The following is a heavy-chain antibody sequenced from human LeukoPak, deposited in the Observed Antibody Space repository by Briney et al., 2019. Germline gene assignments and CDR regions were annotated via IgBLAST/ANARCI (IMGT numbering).Heavy chain of an antibody. CDR1: GGSISSSSYY. V-gene: IGHV4-39*01. D-gene: IGHD2-2*01. CDR2: IYYSGST. CDR3: ARVVPAALMLWGRYNWFDP. J-gene: IGHJ5*02. Sequence: PSETLSLTCTVSGGSISSSSYYWGWIRQPPGKGLEWIGSIYYSGSTYYNPSLKSRVTISVDTSKNQFSLKLSSVTAADTAVYYCARVVPAALMLWGRYNWFDPWGQGTLVTVSS.